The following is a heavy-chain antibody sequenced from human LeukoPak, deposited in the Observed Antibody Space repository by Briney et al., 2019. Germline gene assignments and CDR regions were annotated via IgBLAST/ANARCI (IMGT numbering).Heavy chain of an antibody. CDR2: IIPIFGTA. CDR1: GGTFSSYA. V-gene: IGHV1-69*05. J-gene: IGHJ6*03. D-gene: IGHD3-10*01. Sequence: GSSVKVSCKASGGTFSSYAISWVRQAPGQGLEWMGGIIPIFGTANYAQMFQGRVTITTDESTSTAYMELSSLRSEDTAVYYCARGDYYGSGPDYYYYYMDVWGKGTTVTVSS. CDR3: ARGDYYGSGPDYYYYYMDV.